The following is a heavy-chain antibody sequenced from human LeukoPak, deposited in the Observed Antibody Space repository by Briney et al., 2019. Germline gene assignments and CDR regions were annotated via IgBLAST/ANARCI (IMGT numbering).Heavy chain of an antibody. CDR2: IYYSGST. Sequence: PSETLSLTCTVSGGSISSYYWSWIRQPPGKGLEWIGYIYYSGSTNYNPSLKSRVTISVDTSKNQFSLKLSSVTAADTAVYYCARDRAPYGDYYDAFDIWGQGTMVTVSS. V-gene: IGHV4-59*12. CDR1: GGSISSYY. CDR3: ARDRAPYGDYYDAFDI. D-gene: IGHD4-17*01. J-gene: IGHJ3*02.